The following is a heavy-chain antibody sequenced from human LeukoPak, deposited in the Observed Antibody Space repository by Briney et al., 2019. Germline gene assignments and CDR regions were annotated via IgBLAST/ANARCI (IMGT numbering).Heavy chain of an antibody. D-gene: IGHD3-22*01. CDR1: GGSISSSSYY. J-gene: IGHJ3*02. CDR2: IYYSGST. CDR3: ARLRRGGNYYDSSGYGVFYAFDI. V-gene: IGHV4-39*07. Sequence: PSETLSLTCTVSGGSISSSSYYWGWIRQPPGKGLEWIGSIYYSGSTYYNPSLKSRVTISVDTSKNQFSLKLSSVTAADTAVYYCARLRRGGNYYDSSGYGVFYAFDIWGQGTMVTVSS.